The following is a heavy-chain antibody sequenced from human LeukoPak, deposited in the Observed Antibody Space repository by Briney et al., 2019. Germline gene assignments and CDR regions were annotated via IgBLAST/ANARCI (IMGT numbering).Heavy chain of an antibody. D-gene: IGHD1-14*01. CDR1: GYTFTGYY. CDR2: INPNSGGT. Sequence: ASVKVSCKASGYTFTGYYMHWVRQAPGQGLEWMGWINPNSGGTNYAQKFQGRVTMTRDTSISTAYMELSSLRSEDTAVYYCARTGSQLIERGYYYYYMDVWGKGTTVTVSS. CDR3: ARTGSQLIERGYYYYYMDV. J-gene: IGHJ6*03. V-gene: IGHV1-2*02.